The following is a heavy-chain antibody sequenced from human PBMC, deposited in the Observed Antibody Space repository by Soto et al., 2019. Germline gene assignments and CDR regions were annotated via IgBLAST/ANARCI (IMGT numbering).Heavy chain of an antibody. CDR3: AREPHLYGDYALDY. D-gene: IGHD4-17*01. Sequence: ASVKVSCKASGYTFTSYAMHWVRQAPGQRLEWMGWINAGNGNTKYSQKFQGRVTITRDTSASTAYMELSSLRSEDTAVYYCAREPHLYGDYALDYWGQGTLVTVSS. V-gene: IGHV1-3*01. CDR1: GYTFTSYA. CDR2: INAGNGNT. J-gene: IGHJ4*02.